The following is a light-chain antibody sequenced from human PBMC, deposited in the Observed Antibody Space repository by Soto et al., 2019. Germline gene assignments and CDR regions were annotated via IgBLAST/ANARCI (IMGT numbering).Light chain of an antibody. V-gene: IGLV2-23*02. CDR1: SSDVGTYNL. J-gene: IGLJ1*01. Sequence: QSALAQPASVSGSPEQSITISCTGTSSDVGTYNLVSWYQQHPGKAPKLIIYEVTERPSGVSNRFSGSKFGNTASLTISGLLPEDEADYYCCSYAGTFTWVFGTGTKVTVL. CDR3: CSYAGTFTWV. CDR2: EVT.